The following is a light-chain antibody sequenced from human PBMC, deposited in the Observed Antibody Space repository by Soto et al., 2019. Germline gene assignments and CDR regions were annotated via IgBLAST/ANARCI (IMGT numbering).Light chain of an antibody. Sequence: DIVMTRSTGSLSASLGETSTSNCKSSQSALYNFNNKNNLAWYQQKPGQPPTLLIYWASTRQSGVPDRFSGSGSGTDFTLTISTLQAEDVAVYYCQQYYNTPPSFGGGTKVDIK. CDR1: QSALYNFNNKNN. CDR2: WAS. V-gene: IGKV4-1*01. CDR3: QQYYNTPPS. J-gene: IGKJ4*01.